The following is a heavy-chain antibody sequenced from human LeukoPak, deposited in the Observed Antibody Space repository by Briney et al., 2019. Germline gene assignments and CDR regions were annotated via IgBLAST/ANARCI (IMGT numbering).Heavy chain of an antibody. J-gene: IGHJ5*02. Sequence: SVKVSYKASGFTFSTSAVQWVRQARGQRLEWIGWLVVGSGNTNYAQKFLGRVTITADESTSTAYMELSSLRSEDTAVYYCADIAAQAPDWFDPWGQGILVTVSS. CDR3: ADIAAQAPDWFDP. D-gene: IGHD6-6*01. CDR1: GFTFSTSA. CDR2: LVVGSGNT. V-gene: IGHV1-58*01.